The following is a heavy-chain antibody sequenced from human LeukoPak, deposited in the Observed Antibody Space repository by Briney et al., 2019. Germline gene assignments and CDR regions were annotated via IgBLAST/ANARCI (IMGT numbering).Heavy chain of an antibody. J-gene: IGHJ3*02. CDR2: ISAYNGNT. D-gene: IGHD2-2*01. V-gene: IGHV1-18*01. Sequence: ASVKVSCKASGYTFTSYGISWVRQAPGQGLEWMGWISAYNGNTNYAQKFQGRVTITADESTSTAYMELSSLRSEDTAVYYCARGDVVVPAAKGSAFDIWGQGTTVTVSS. CDR3: ARGDVVVPAAKGSAFDI. CDR1: GYTFTSYG.